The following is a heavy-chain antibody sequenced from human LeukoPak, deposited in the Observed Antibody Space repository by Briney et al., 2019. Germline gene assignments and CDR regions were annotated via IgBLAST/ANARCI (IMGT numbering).Heavy chain of an antibody. D-gene: IGHD1-26*01. J-gene: IGHJ3*02. CDR3: ARGDIVGATSYAFDI. Sequence: PSETLSLTCAVYGGSFSGYYWSWIRQPPGKGLEWIGEINHSGSTYYNPSLKSRVTISVDTSKNQFSLKLSSVTAADTAVYYCARGDIVGATSYAFDIWGQGTMVTVSS. CDR2: INHSGST. CDR1: GGSFSGYY. V-gene: IGHV4-34*01.